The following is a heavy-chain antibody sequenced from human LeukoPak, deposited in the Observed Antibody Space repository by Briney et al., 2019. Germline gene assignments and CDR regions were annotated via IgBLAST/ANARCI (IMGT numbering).Heavy chain of an antibody. V-gene: IGHV4-59*08. Sequence: PSETLSLTCTVSGASMSDYYWSWIRQPPGKGLEWIGYIYYTGSTNYNPSLKSRVTMSVDTSKNQISLKLSSVTAADSAVYYCVRRVRYFGQNDYGGQGTLVTVSS. CDR1: GASMSDYY. D-gene: IGHD3-9*01. CDR2: IYYTGST. CDR3: VRRVRYFGQNDY. J-gene: IGHJ4*02.